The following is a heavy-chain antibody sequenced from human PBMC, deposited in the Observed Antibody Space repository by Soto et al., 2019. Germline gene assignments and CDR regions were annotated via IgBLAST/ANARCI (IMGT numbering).Heavy chain of an antibody. Sequence: ASVKVSCKASGYTFTSYAMHWVRQAPGQRLEWMGWINAGNGNTKYSQKFQGRVTITRDTSASTAYMELSSLRSEDTAVYYCARDGYCSSTSCYGYYGMDVWGQGTTVTVSS. V-gene: IGHV1-3*01. J-gene: IGHJ6*02. CDR2: INAGNGNT. CDR1: GYTFTSYA. CDR3: ARDGYCSSTSCYGYYGMDV. D-gene: IGHD2-2*03.